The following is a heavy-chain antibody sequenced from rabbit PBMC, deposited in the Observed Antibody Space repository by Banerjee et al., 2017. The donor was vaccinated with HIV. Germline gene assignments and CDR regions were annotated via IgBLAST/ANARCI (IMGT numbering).Heavy chain of an antibody. Sequence: QEQLEESGGDLVKPEGSLTLTCTASGFSFSSSYWMCWVRQAPGKGLEWIACIYPGSSAITFYASWVNGRFTISSHNAQNTLCLQLNSLTVADTATYFCVRDRGYSSAWGGYYFNLWGPGTLVTVS. CDR1: GFSFSSSYW. J-gene: IGHJ4*01. CDR3: VRDRGYSSAWGGYYFNL. V-gene: IGHV1S45*01. CDR2: IYPGSSAIT. D-gene: IGHD4-1*01.